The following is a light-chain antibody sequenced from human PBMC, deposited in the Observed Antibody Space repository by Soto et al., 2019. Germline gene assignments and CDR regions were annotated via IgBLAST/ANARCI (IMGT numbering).Light chain of an antibody. V-gene: IGLV4-60*03. CDR1: SGHSSYI. CDR3: ETWDSNTLHDV. CDR2: LEGSGSY. J-gene: IGLJ7*01. Sequence: QPVLTQSSSASASLGSSVKLTCTLSSGHSSYIIAWHQQQPGKAPRYLMKLEGSGSYNKGSGVPDRFSGSSSGADRYLTISNLQAEDEADYYCETWDSNTLHDVFGGGTQLTVL.